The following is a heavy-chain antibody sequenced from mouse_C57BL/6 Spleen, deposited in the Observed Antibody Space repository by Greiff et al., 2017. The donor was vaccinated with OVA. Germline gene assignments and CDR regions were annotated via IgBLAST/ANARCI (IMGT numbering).Heavy chain of an antibody. CDR3: ARQRDYGYDASFDY. Sequence: EVQRVESGGDLVKPGGSLKLSCAASGFTFSSYGLSWVRQTPDKRLEWVATISSGGSYTYSPDRVKGRFTISRDNAKNTLYLQMSSLKSEDTAMYYCARQRDYGYDASFDYWGQGTTLTVSS. D-gene: IGHD2-2*01. V-gene: IGHV5-6*01. J-gene: IGHJ2*01. CDR2: ISSGGSYT. CDR1: GFTFSSYG.